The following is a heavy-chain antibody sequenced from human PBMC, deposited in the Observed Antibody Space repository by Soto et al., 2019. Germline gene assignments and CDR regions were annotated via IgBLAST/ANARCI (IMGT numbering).Heavy chain of an antibody. Sequence: GGSLSLACAASGFTFSSYWMSWVRQAPGKGLEWVANIKQDGSEKYYVDSVKGRFTISRDNAKNSLYLQMNSLRAEDTAVYYCARVPGYDFWSGTYYGMDVWGQGTTVTVSS. CDR3: ARVPGYDFWSGTYYGMDV. V-gene: IGHV3-7*03. D-gene: IGHD3-3*01. CDR2: IKQDGSEK. CDR1: GFTFSSYW. J-gene: IGHJ6*02.